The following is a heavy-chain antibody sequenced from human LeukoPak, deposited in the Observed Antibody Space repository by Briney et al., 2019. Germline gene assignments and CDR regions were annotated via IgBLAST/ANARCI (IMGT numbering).Heavy chain of an antibody. D-gene: IGHD3-22*01. CDR2: ISGSGGST. V-gene: IGHV3-23*01. J-gene: IGHJ4*02. CDR1: GFTFSSYA. Sequence: TGGSLRLSCAASGFTFSSYAMSWVRQAPGKGLEWVSAISGSGGSTYYADSVKGRFTISRDNSKNTLYLQMNSLRAEDTAVYYCAKDKKRYYYDSSGYFYYWGQGTLATVSS. CDR3: AKDKKRYYYDSSGYFYY.